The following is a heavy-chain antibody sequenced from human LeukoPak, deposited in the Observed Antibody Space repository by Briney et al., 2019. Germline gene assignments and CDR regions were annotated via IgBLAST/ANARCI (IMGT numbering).Heavy chain of an antibody. CDR1: GGSISSGGYY. J-gene: IGHJ4*02. D-gene: IGHD1-26*01. CDR2: IYYSGST. CDR3: AREGATNPLDY. Sequence: PSETLSLTCTVSGGSISSGGYYWSWIRQHPGKGLEWIGYIYYSGSTYYNPSLKSRVTISVDTSKNQFSLKLSSVTAADTAVYYCAREGATNPLDYWGQGTLVTVSS. V-gene: IGHV4-31*03.